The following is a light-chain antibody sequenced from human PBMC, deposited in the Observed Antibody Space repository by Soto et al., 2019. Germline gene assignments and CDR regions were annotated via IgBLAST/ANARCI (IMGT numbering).Light chain of an antibody. CDR2: GAS. CDR3: QQYSDWPPVT. Sequence: EMVMTQSPATLSVSPGERATLSCRASQTVSSNLAWFQQKPGQAPRLLVYGASTRATGVPGRFSGSGSGTEFTLTISSLQSEDFAVYYCQQYSDWPPVTFGQGTRLEIK. CDR1: QTVSSN. V-gene: IGKV3D-15*01. J-gene: IGKJ5*01.